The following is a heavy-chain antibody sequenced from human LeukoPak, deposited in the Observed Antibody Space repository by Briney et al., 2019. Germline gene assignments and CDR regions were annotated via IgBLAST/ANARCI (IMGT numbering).Heavy chain of an antibody. CDR1: GLTGSHNY. Sequence: GGSLRLPCAASGLTGSHNYVSWVRQAPGKGLEWVSAIHTSGDTCYADSVKGRFTISRDTSKNTLYLQINSLRVEDTAVYYCIVFGDSNHWGQGTLVTVSS. V-gene: IGHV3-53*01. J-gene: IGHJ5*02. D-gene: IGHD4-17*01. CDR2: IHTSGDT. CDR3: IVFGDSNH.